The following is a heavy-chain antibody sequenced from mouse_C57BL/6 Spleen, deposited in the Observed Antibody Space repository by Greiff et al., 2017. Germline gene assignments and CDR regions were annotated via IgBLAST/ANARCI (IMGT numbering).Heavy chain of an antibody. Sequence: QVQLQQSGAELARPGASVKMSCKASGYTFTSYTMHWVKQRPGQGLEWIGYINPSSGYTKYNQKFKDKATLTADKSSSTAYMQLSSLASEDSAVYYCARSDDYDGYFDVWGTGTTVTGSS. CDR2: INPSSGYT. CDR3: ARSDDYDGYFDV. J-gene: IGHJ1*03. V-gene: IGHV1-4*01. D-gene: IGHD2-4*01. CDR1: GYTFTSYT.